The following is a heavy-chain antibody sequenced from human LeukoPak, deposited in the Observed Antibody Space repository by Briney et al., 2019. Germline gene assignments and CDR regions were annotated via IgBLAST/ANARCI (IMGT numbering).Heavy chain of an antibody. CDR2: ITDSGDTT. V-gene: IGHV3-23*01. CDR3: ARIQGWFANAFDP. J-gene: IGHJ5*02. Sequence: GGSLRLSCEASGLAFNSHAMTWVRQAPGKGPEWVSGITDSGDTTYYAQSVKGRFTISRDNSKNTLYLQMNSLRAEDTAVYYCARIQGWFANAFDPWGQGTLVTVSS. CDR1: GLAFNSHA. D-gene: IGHD3-10*01.